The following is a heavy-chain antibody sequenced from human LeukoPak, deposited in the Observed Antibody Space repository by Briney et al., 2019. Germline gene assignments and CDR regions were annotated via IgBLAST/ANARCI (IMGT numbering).Heavy chain of an antibody. CDR3: ARGGHYDFWSGYYHFDY. J-gene: IGHJ4*02. CDR1: GGSISSGGYY. CDR2: IYYSGST. Sequence: SQTLSLTCTVSGGSISSGGYYWSWIRQHPGKGLEWIGYIYYSGSTYYNPSLRSRVTMSVDTSKNQFSLKLSSVTAADTAVYYCARGGHYDFWSGYYHFDYWGQGTLVTVSS. V-gene: IGHV4-31*03. D-gene: IGHD3-3*01.